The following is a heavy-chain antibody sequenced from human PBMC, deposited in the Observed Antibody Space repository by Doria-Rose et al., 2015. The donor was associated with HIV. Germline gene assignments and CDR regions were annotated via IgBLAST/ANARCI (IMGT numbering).Heavy chain of an antibody. CDR3: AKGMSLLVVVAASTTLDY. V-gene: IGHV3-23*04. CDR2: ISGSGATP. CDR1: GFTFRSYA. D-gene: IGHD2-15*01. J-gene: IGHJ4*02. Sequence: VQLVQSGGGLVQPGGSLRLSCAASGFTFRSYAVSWVRQAPGKGLEWVSSISGSGATPNYADSVKGRFAITRDNSKNTLYLQMNNLRAEDTAVYYCAKGMSLLVVVAASTTLDYWGQGVLVTVSA.